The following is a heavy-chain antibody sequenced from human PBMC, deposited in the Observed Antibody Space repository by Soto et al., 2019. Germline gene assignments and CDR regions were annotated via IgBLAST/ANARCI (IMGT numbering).Heavy chain of an antibody. CDR3: AKTGPYCGGDCSRYFYGMDV. J-gene: IGHJ6*02. D-gene: IGHD2-21*02. Sequence: GGSLRLSCAASEFAFRTYAMAWVRQAPGKGLEWVSGIWGSGDRTFYADSVKGRFTISRDNSRNTLYLQMYSLTAEDTALYYCAKTGPYCGGDCSRYFYGMDVWGQGTTVTVSS. V-gene: IGHV3-23*01. CDR2: IWGSGDRT. CDR1: EFAFRTYA.